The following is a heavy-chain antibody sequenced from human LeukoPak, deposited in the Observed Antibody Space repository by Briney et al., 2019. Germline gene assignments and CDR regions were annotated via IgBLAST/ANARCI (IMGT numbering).Heavy chain of an antibody. CDR2: IYSSGST. V-gene: IGHV4-4*07. Sequence: SETLSLTCTVSGGSITSYYWSWIRQPAGKGLEWIGRIYSSGSTNFNSSLKSRVTMSVDTSKNQISLNLTSVTAADTAVYYCARAPTREGGGALFDYWGQGTLVTVSS. CDR1: GGSITSYY. D-gene: IGHD3-16*01. CDR3: ARAPTREGGGALFDY. J-gene: IGHJ4*02.